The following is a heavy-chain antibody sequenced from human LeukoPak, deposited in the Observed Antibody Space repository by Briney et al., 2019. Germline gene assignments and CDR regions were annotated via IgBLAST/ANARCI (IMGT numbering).Heavy chain of an antibody. CDR1: GYTLTELS. D-gene: IGHD3-10*01. J-gene: IGHJ4*02. CDR3: ATLSMVRGVMYFDY. Sequence: ASVKVSCKVSGYTLTELSMHWVRQAPGKGLEWMGGFDPEDGETIYAQKFQGRVSMTEDTSTDTAYMELSSLRSEDTAVYYCATLSMVRGVMYFDYWGQGTLVTVSS. V-gene: IGHV1-24*01. CDR2: FDPEDGET.